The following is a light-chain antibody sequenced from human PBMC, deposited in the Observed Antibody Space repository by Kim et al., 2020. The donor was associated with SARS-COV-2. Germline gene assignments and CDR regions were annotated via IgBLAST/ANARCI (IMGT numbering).Light chain of an antibody. CDR3: ATWDSSLSVGV. V-gene: IGLV1-51*01. CDR2: DNS. J-gene: IGLJ2*01. Sequence: GQKVTISCSGTSSNIGNNYVSWYQQLPGSAPKLLIYDNSYRPSGIPDRFSSSKSGTSATLGITGLQTGDEADYYCATWDSSLSVGVFGGGTQLTVL. CDR1: SSNIGNNY.